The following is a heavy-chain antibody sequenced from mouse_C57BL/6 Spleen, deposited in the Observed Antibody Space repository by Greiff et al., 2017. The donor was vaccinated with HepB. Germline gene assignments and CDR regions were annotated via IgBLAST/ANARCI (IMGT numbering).Heavy chain of an antibody. CDR1: GFTFSSYA. V-gene: IGHV5-9-1*02. CDR3: TRDVVDYAMDY. J-gene: IGHJ4*01. Sequence: EVQVVESGEGLVKPGGSLKLSCAASGFTFSSYAMSWVRQTPEKRLEWVAYISSGGDYIYYADTVKGRFTISRDNARNTLYLQMSSLKSEDTAMYYCTRDVVDYAMDYWGQGTSVTVSS. CDR2: ISSGGDYI. D-gene: IGHD1-1*01.